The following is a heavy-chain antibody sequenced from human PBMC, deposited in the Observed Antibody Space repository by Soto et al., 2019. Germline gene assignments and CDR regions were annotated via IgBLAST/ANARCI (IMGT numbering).Heavy chain of an antibody. V-gene: IGHV1-2*04. CDR3: ARSPISHYDILTGYYPLYYYYYGMDA. J-gene: IGHJ6*02. CDR1: GYTFTGYY. D-gene: IGHD3-9*01. Sequence: ASVKVSCKASGYTFTGYYMHWVRQAPGQGLEWMGWINPNSGGTNYAQKFQGWVTMTRDTSISTAYMELSRLRSDDTAVYYCARSPISHYDILTGYYPLYYYYYGMDAWGQGTTVTVSS. CDR2: INPNSGGT.